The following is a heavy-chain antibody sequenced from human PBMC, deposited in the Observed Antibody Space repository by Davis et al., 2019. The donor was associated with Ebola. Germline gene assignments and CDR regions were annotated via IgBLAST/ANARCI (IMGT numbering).Heavy chain of an antibody. D-gene: IGHD5-18*01. J-gene: IGHJ4*02. Sequence: PGGSLRLSCAASGFTFSDFHFSWIRQAPGKGLEWVSYISNGGTTRYYADSVKGRFTISRDNAEKSLYLQMSNLRAEDTAVYYCARGIGYTYGWAYWGQGTLVTVSS. CDR1: GFTFSDFH. V-gene: IGHV3-11*04. CDR2: ISNGGTTR. CDR3: ARGIGYTYGWAY.